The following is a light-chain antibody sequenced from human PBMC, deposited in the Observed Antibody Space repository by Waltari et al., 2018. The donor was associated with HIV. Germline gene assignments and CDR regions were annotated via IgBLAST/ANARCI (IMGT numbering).Light chain of an antibody. CDR1: RSNTGHHY. Sequence: SVLTQPPSVSAAPGQKVTISCSGLRSNTGHHYVFWFQQLPGAAPRFLIYYNNQRPSGVPDRFSGSRSGTSATLGVSGLQPGDEADYYCGTWDTSLDAGVFGGGTKLTVL. CDR3: GTWDTSLDAGV. V-gene: IGLV1-51*01. CDR2: YNN. J-gene: IGLJ3*02.